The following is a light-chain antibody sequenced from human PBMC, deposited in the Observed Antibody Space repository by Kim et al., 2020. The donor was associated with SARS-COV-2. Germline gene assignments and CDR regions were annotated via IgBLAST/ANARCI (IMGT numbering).Light chain of an antibody. CDR1: QSINTN. V-gene: IGKV3-15*01. CDR2: DAS. Sequence: ETMMTQSPATLSVSPGERATLSCRASQSINTNLAWFQQKPGQAPSLLIEDASTRATGIPARFSGSGSGTDFTLTINSLQPEDSAVYYCQQYNNWPRSFGQGTKVDIK. CDR3: QQYNNWPRS. J-gene: IGKJ1*01.